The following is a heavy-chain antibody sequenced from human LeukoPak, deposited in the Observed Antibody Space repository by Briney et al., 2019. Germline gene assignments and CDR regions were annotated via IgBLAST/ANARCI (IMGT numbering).Heavy chain of an antibody. Sequence: GGSLRLSCAASGFTLSSYWMHWVRQAPGEGLVWVSRIDPDGSTTNYADSVKGRFTTSRDNAKNTLYLQMNSLRAEDTALYYCARVQAGRAGLMDVWGRGTTVTVSS. V-gene: IGHV3-74*01. CDR1: GFTLSSYW. CDR2: IDPDGSTT. J-gene: IGHJ6*02. CDR3: ARVQAGRAGLMDV. D-gene: IGHD6-13*01.